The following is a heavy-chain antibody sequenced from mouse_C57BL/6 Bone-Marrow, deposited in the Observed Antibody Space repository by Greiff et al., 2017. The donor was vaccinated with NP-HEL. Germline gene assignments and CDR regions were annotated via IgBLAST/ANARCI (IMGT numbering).Heavy chain of an antibody. J-gene: IGHJ2*01. D-gene: IGHD2-4*01. CDR2: IHPSDSDP. CDR1: GYTFTSYW. Sequence: QVQLQQPGAELVKPGASVKVSCKASGYTFTSYWMHWVKQRPGQGLEWIGRIHPSDSDPTYNQKFKGKATLTVDKSSSTAYMQLSSLTSEDSAVYYCAIFIYYDYPYFDYWGQGTTLTVSS. V-gene: IGHV1-74*01. CDR3: AIFIYYDYPYFDY.